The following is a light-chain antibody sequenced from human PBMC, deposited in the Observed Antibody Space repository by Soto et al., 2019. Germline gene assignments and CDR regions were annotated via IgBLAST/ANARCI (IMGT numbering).Light chain of an antibody. CDR3: QQRSAWPLT. CDR2: DIS. CDR1: QSVGSD. V-gene: IGKV3-11*01. J-gene: IGKJ4*01. Sequence: EIVLTQSPATLSLAPWERATHSGRASQSVGSDLAWYQQKPGQAPRLLIYDISSRATGTPVRFSVSGSGTDFTRTNSSLDPEDIAIYFCQQRSAWPLTFGVGSKVEI.